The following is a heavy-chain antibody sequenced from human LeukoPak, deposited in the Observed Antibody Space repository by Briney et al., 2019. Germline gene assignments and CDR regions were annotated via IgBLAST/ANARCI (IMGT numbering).Heavy chain of an antibody. CDR1: GYSFTSYW. J-gene: IGHJ4*02. V-gene: IGHV5-10-1*01. Sequence: GESLKISCKGSGYSFTSYWISWVRQMPGKGLEWMGRIDPSDSYTNYSPSFQGHVTISADKSISTAYLQWSSLKASDTAMYYCARQTSSYDILTGYSRPTYFDYWGQGTLVTVSS. CDR3: ARQTSSYDILTGYSRPTYFDY. CDR2: IDPSDSYT. D-gene: IGHD3-9*01.